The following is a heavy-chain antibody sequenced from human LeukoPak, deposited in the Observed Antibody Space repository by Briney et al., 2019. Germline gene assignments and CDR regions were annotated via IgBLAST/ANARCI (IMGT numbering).Heavy chain of an antibody. CDR2: IYYSGST. Sequence: SETLSLTCTVSGGSISSSSYYRGWIRQPPGKGLEWIGSIYYSGSTYYNPSLKSRVTISVDTSKNQFSLKLSSVTAADTAVYYCARDPHYYDSSGSRGYWGQGTLVTVSS. CDR1: GGSISSSSYY. V-gene: IGHV4-39*07. CDR3: ARDPHYYDSSGSRGY. D-gene: IGHD3-22*01. J-gene: IGHJ4*02.